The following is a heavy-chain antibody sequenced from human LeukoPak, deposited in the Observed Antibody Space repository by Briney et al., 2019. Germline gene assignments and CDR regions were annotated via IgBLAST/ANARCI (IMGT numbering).Heavy chain of an antibody. J-gene: IGHJ4*02. D-gene: IGHD1-26*01. CDR3: ARRRYSGSYFLFGSHAS. Sequence: SETLSLTCTVSGGSISSYYWSWIRQPAGKGLEWIGRIHTSGSTNYNPSLKSRVIISVDTSKNQFSLKLSSVTAADTAVYCCARRRYSGSYFLFGSHASWGQGTLVTVSS. CDR1: GGSISSYY. CDR2: IHTSGST. V-gene: IGHV4-4*07.